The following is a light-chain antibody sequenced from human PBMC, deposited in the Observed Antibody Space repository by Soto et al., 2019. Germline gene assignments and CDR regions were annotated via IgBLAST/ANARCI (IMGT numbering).Light chain of an antibody. J-gene: IGLJ1*01. CDR1: SSDVAEYKY. Sequence: QSVLTQPASVSGSPGQSITISCTETSSDVAEYKYVSWYQQHPGRAPKLIIYDVSNRPSGVSNRFSGSKSGNTASLTISGLQAEDEADYYCSSYTSSSTLYVFGTGTKVTVL. CDR3: SSYTSSSTLYV. CDR2: DVS. V-gene: IGLV2-14*03.